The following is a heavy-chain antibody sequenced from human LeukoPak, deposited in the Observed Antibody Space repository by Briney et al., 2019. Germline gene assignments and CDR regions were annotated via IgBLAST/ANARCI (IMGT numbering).Heavy chain of an antibody. Sequence: PSETLSLTCTVSGGSISSSSYYWGWIRQPPGKGLEWIGSIYYSGSTYYNPSLKSRVTISVDTSKNQFSLKLSSVTAADTAVYYCARARLIRAFDIWGQGTMVTVSS. V-gene: IGHV4-39*07. CDR2: IYYSGST. D-gene: IGHD3-16*01. J-gene: IGHJ3*02. CDR3: ARARLIRAFDI. CDR1: GGSISSSSYY.